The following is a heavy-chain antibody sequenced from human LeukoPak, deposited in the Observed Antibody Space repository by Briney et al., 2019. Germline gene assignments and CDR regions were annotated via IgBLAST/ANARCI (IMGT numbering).Heavy chain of an antibody. V-gene: IGHV4-59*08. CDR2: IYYSGST. Sequence: PSETLSLTCTVSGGSISSYYWSWIRQPPGKGLEWIGYIYYSGSTNYNPSLKSRVTISVDTSKNQFSLKLSSVTAADTAVYYCARLRLDGDYADYWGQGTLVTVSS. CDR3: ARLRLDGDYADY. D-gene: IGHD3/OR15-3a*01. J-gene: IGHJ4*02. CDR1: GGSISSYY.